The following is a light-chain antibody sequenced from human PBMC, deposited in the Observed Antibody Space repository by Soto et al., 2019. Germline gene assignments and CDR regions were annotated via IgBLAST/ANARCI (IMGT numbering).Light chain of an antibody. CDR1: ISDVGGYNY. V-gene: IGLV2-14*01. J-gene: IGLJ1*01. Sequence: SALSPPSSVYGSPGQSITISCTGTISDVGGYNYVSWYQQHPGKAPKLMIYEVSNRPSGVSARFSGSKSGNTASLTISGLQAEDEADYYCSSYTISTTLVFGTGTKVTVL. CDR3: SSYTISTTLV. CDR2: EVS.